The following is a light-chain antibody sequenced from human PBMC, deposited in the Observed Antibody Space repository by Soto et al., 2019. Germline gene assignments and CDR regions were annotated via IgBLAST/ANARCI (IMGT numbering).Light chain of an antibody. J-gene: IGKJ1*01. CDR2: GAS. CDR1: QSVSSTY. CDR3: QQYGSSPQT. Sequence: EIVLTQSPGTLSLSPGDRGTLSCRASQSVSSTYLGWYQQKPGQAPRLLIYGASSRATGIPGRFSGSGSGTDFTLTISRLEPEDFAVYYCQQYGSSPQTFGQGTKVDIK. V-gene: IGKV3-20*01.